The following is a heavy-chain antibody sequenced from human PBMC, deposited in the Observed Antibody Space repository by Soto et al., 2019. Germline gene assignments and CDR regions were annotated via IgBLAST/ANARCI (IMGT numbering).Heavy chain of an antibody. D-gene: IGHD2-2*02. CDR2: INHSGST. CDR1: GWSFSVYY. Sequence: SETLSLTCAVYGWSFSVYYWSWIRQPPGKGLEWIGEINHSGSTNYNPSLKSRVTISVDTSKNQFSLKLSSVTAADTAVYYCARDIRYYYYYMDVWGKGTTVTVSS. V-gene: IGHV4-34*01. CDR3: ARDIRYYYYYMDV. J-gene: IGHJ6*03.